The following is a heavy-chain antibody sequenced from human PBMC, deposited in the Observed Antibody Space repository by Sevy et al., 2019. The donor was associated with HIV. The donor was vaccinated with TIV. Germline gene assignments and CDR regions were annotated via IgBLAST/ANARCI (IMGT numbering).Heavy chain of an antibody. CDR2: VRNDGSNK. Sequence: GGSLRLSCAASGFSLTTSDMHWVRQAPGKGLEWVAYVRNDGSNKYYADSVRDRFTISRDSAKNTLYLQMNSLRDEDTAIYYCARGRKTTEEWLEELDYYYGLDDWGQGTTVTVSS. D-gene: IGHD2-8*01. V-gene: IGHV3-30*02. J-gene: IGHJ6*02. CDR1: GFSLTTSD. CDR3: ARGRKTTEEWLEELDYYYGLDD.